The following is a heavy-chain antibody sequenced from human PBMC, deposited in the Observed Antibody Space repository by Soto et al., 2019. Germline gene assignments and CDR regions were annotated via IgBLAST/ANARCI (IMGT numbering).Heavy chain of an antibody. J-gene: IGHJ4*01. V-gene: IGHV1-3*04. Sequence: GASVEVSGNGAGYPVSNYNIHWVLQAPGRGLECMGWINTGNGDTRYSQKVQGRVSITSDQSANTAYMELSSLESEDTDVYYCARILRGLTIFGVAHPGYYWGYGTLVTVSS. D-gene: IGHD3-3*01. CDR3: ARILRGLTIFGVAHPGYY. CDR2: INTGNGDT. CDR1: GYPVSNYN.